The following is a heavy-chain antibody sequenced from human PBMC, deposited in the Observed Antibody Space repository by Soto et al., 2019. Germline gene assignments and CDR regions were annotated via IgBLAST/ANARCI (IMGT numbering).Heavy chain of an antibody. CDR3: ASDGRDIVVVVAAGYYYYYGMDV. Sequence: QVQLVQSGAEVKKPGSSVKVSCKASGGTFSSYAISWVRQAPGQGLEWMGGIIPIFGTANYAQKFQGRVTITADESTSTAYMELSSLRSEDTAVYYCASDGRDIVVVVAAGYYYYYGMDVWGQGTTVTVSS. CDR1: GGTFSSYA. CDR2: IIPIFGTA. V-gene: IGHV1-69*12. D-gene: IGHD2-15*01. J-gene: IGHJ6*02.